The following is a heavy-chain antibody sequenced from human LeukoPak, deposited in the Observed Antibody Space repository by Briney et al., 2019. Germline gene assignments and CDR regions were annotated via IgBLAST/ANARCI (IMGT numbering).Heavy chain of an antibody. CDR1: GGSFSGYY. D-gene: IGHD3-10*01. CDR3: ARVFPWYYYGSGSYPQDY. J-gene: IGHJ4*02. V-gene: IGHV4-34*01. Sequence: SETLSLTCAVYGGSFSGYYWSWIRQPPGKGLEWIGEINHSGSTNYNPSLKSRVTISVDTSKNQFSLKLSSVTAADTAVYYCARVFPWYYYGSGSYPQDYWGQGTLVTVSS. CDR2: INHSGST.